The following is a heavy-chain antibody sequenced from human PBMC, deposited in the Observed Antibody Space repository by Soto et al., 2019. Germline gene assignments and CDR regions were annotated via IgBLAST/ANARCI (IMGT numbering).Heavy chain of an antibody. CDR1: GFTFSSYA. CDR3: ARALEGIRYSGYDLRRWYYYYGMDV. D-gene: IGHD5-12*01. V-gene: IGHV3-30-3*01. Sequence: QPGGSLRLSCAASGFTFSSYAMHWVRQAPGKGLEWVAVISYDGSNKYYADSVKGRFTISRDNSKNTLYLQMNSLRAEDTAVYYCARALEGIRYSGYDLRRWYYYYGMDVWGQGTTVTVSS. J-gene: IGHJ6*02. CDR2: ISYDGSNK.